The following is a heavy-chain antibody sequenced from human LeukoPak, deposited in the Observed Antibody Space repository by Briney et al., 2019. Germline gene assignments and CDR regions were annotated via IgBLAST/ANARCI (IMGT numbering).Heavy chain of an antibody. D-gene: IGHD1-26*01. Sequence: RSSETLSLTCTVSGDSISSGSYYWSWIRQPAGEGLEWIGRIYSSGRTHYSPSLKSRVAISVDTSKNRFSLRLSSVTAADTAVYYCARDLREHGVFDIWGQGTRVTVSS. V-gene: IGHV4-61*02. J-gene: IGHJ3*02. CDR1: GDSISSGSYY. CDR3: ARDLREHGVFDI. CDR2: IYSSGRT.